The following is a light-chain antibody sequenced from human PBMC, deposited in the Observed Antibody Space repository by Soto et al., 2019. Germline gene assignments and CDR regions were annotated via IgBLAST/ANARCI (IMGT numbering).Light chain of an antibody. CDR2: EGS. CDR3: CSYAGSSTYV. J-gene: IGLJ1*01. V-gene: IGLV2-23*01. Sequence: SALTQPASVSGSPGQSITISCTGTSSDVGTYNPVSWYQHHPGKAPKLMIYEGSKRPSGVSNRFSGSKSGNTASLTISGLQAEDEADYYCCSYAGSSTYVFGTGTKVTVL. CDR1: SSDVGTYNP.